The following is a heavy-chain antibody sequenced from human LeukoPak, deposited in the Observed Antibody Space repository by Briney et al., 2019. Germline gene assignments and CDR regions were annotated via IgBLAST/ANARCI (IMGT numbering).Heavy chain of an antibody. V-gene: IGHV3-21*01. Sequence: GGSLRLSCAPSGFTFSSYSMNWARQAPGKGLEWVSSISSSSSYIYYADSVKGRFTISRDNAKNSLYMQMNSLRAEDTAVYYCARDRPTQAATVGFDPWGQGTLVTVSS. CDR1: GFTFSSYS. CDR2: ISSSSSYI. J-gene: IGHJ5*02. D-gene: IGHD4-23*01. CDR3: ARDRPTQAATVGFDP.